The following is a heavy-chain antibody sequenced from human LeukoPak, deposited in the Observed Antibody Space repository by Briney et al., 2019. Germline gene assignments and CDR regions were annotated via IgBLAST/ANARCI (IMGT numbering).Heavy chain of an antibody. D-gene: IGHD6-13*01. CDR2: ISHDGSQK. J-gene: IGHJ1*01. Sequence: PGGSLRLSCAASGFTFSSYAMQWVRQAPGKGLEWMAVISHDGSQKYYADSVKGRYTISRDNSKNTLYLQINSLRAEDTAVYYCVRTIAAAGRDAYFQHWGQGTQVTVSS. V-gene: IGHV3-30-3*01. CDR1: GFTFSSYA. CDR3: VRTIAAAGRDAYFQH.